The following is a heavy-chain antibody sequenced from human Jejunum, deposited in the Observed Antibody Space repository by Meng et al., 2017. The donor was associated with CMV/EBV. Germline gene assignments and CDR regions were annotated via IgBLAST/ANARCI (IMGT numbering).Heavy chain of an antibody. Sequence: SYWIGWVRQMPGRGLEWMGIIHPYDSDTRYSPSFQGQVTISVDYSINTAYLQTSSLKASDTAIYYCARGGTYNFWTTYFSFPFDSWGQGTPVTVSS. V-gene: IGHV5-51*01. CDR1: SYW. CDR3: ARGGTYNFWTTYFSFPFDS. D-gene: IGHD3/OR15-3a*01. CDR2: IHPYDSDT. J-gene: IGHJ4*02.